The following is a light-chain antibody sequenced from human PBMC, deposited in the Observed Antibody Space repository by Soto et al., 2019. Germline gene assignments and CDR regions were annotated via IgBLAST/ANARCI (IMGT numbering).Light chain of an antibody. V-gene: IGKV1-13*02. CDR1: QGINTG. Sequence: AIQLTQSPSSLSPSVGDRVTITCRARQGINTGGAWYQQKPGKRPTLLIYESSNLACVVAFRFSVTGYGTQFSHSIGGLQPEDFATYHCQQVSAYPLTFGGGTKGDIK. CDR2: ESS. J-gene: IGKJ4*01. CDR3: QQVSAYPLT.